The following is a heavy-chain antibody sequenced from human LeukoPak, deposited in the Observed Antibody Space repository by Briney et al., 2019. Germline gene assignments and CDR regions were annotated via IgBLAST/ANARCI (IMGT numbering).Heavy chain of an antibody. V-gene: IGHV3-30*04. J-gene: IGHJ4*02. Sequence: GRSLRLSCEASGFTFSSYAMHWVRQAPGKGLEWVAVISYDGSNKYYADSVKGRFTISRDNSKNTLYLQMNSLRAEDTAVYYCARDPLPGYDSYAYYFDYWGQGTLVTVSS. CDR3: ARDPLPGYDSYAYYFDY. CDR1: GFTFSSYA. CDR2: ISYDGSNK. D-gene: IGHD3-16*01.